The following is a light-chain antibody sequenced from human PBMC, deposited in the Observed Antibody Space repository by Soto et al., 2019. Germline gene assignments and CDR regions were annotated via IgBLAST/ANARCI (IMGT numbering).Light chain of an antibody. CDR2: GNS. Sequence: QSVLTQPPSVSGAPGQRVTISCTGSSSNIGAGYDVHWYQQLPGTAPKPLIYGNSNPPSGVPDRFSGSKSGTSASLTITGLQAEDEADYYSQSYDSSLSALLGGGPKLTVL. V-gene: IGLV1-40*01. CDR3: QSYDSSLSAL. J-gene: IGLJ2*01. CDR1: SSNIGAGYD.